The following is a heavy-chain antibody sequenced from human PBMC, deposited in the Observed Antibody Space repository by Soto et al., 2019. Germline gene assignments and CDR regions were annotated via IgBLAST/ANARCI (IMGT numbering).Heavy chain of an antibody. CDR1: GFSLSTSGVG. CDR2: IYWDDDK. Sequence: QITLKESGPTLVKPTQTLTLTCTFSGFSLSTSGVGVGWIRQPPGKALEWLALIYWDDDKRYSPSLKSRLTITKDTSKNQVVLTMTNMDPVDTATYYCAHTPPGVCSGGSCHLNWFDPWGQGTLVTVSS. D-gene: IGHD2-15*01. V-gene: IGHV2-5*02. J-gene: IGHJ5*02. CDR3: AHTPPGVCSGGSCHLNWFDP.